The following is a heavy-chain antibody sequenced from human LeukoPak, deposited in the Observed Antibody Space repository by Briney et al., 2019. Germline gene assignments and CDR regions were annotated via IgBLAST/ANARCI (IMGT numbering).Heavy chain of an antibody. CDR1: GFTFSSYG. CDR2: ISYDGSNK. Sequence: GGSLRLSCAASGFTFSSYGMHWVRQAPGKGLEWVAVISYDGSNKYYADSVKGRFTISRDNSKNTLYLQMSSLRAEDTAVYYCAKSLDQRARAFDIWGQGTMVTVSS. V-gene: IGHV3-30*18. CDR3: AKSLDQRARAFDI. D-gene: IGHD1/OR15-1a*01. J-gene: IGHJ3*02.